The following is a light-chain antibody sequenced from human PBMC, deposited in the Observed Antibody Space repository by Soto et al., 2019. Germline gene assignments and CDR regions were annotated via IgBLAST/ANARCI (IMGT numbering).Light chain of an antibody. V-gene: IGLV2-23*01. CDR1: SSDVGSYNL. CDR2: EGS. Sequence: QSVLTQPASVSGSPGQSITISCTGTSSDVGSYNLVSWYQQHPGKAPKLMIYEGSKRPSGVSNRFSGSKSGNTASLTISGLQAEGEADYYCCSYAGAYVFGTGTKLTVL. J-gene: IGLJ1*01. CDR3: CSYAGAYV.